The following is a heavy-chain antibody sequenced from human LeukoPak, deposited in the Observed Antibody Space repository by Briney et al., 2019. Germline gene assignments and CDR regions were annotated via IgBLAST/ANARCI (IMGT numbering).Heavy chain of an antibody. V-gene: IGHV3-30*03. D-gene: IGHD3-22*01. CDR1: GFPFSTYW. CDR2: ISYDGSNK. Sequence: GGSLRLSCAASGFPFSTYWMSWVRQAPGKGLEWVAVISYDGSNKYYADSVKGRFTISRDNSKNTLYLQMNSLRAEDTAVYYCARGGTYYYDSSGYYYARGNYFDYWGQGTLVTVSS. CDR3: ARGGTYYYDSSGYYYARGNYFDY. J-gene: IGHJ4*02.